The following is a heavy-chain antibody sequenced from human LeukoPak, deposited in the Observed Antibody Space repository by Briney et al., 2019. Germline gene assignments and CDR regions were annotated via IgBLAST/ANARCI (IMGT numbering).Heavy chain of an antibody. Sequence: GGSLRLSCAASGFTFSGYAMNWVRQAPGKGLVWVSRINGNGSSTTYADSVKGRFTISRDNAKNTLYLQMNSLRAEDTAVYYCARGGYLSNYWGQGTLVTVSS. J-gene: IGHJ4*02. CDR1: GFTFSGYA. V-gene: IGHV3-74*01. CDR2: INGNGSST. D-gene: IGHD1-1*01. CDR3: ARGGYLSNY.